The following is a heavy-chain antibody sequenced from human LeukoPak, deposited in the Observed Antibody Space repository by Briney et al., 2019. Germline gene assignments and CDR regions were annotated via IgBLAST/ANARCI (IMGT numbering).Heavy chain of an antibody. Sequence: PGGSLRLSCAASGFPFSSYWMQWVRQAPGRGLVWVSRINSGGSSTSYADSVKGRFTISRDNAKNTLYLQMNSLRAEDTAVYYCARVSGYSYGPYYYYYMDVWGKGTTVTVSS. D-gene: IGHD5-18*01. CDR3: ARVSGYSYGPYYYYYMDV. CDR2: INSGGSST. CDR1: GFPFSSYW. J-gene: IGHJ6*03. V-gene: IGHV3-74*01.